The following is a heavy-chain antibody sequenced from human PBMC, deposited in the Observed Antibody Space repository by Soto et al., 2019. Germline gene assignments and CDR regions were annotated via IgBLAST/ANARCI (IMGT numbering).Heavy chain of an antibody. CDR3: ARGFRARDIWPNHFQH. Sequence: PSETLSLTCTVSGGSISSGDYYWSWIRQPPGKGLEWIGYIYYSGSTYYNPSLKSRVTISVDTSKNQFSLKLSSVTAADTAVYYCARGFRARDIWPNHFQHWGQGTLVTVSS. J-gene: IGHJ1*01. CDR2: IYYSGST. CDR1: GGSISSGDYY. V-gene: IGHV4-30-4*01. D-gene: IGHD3-9*01.